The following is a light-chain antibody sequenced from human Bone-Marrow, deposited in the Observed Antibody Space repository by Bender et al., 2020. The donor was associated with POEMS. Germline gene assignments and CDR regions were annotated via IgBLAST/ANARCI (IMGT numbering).Light chain of an antibody. V-gene: IGLV2-11*01. CDR3: CSYTGSSSWV. CDR2: DVS. Sequence: QSALTQPRSVSGSPGQSVTISCTGTRSDVGGYTYLSWYQQHPGKAPKVIIHDVSKRPSGVPDRFSGSKSGNTASLTISGLQAEDEADYYCCSYTGSSSWVFGGGTKLTVL. J-gene: IGLJ3*02. CDR1: RSDVGGYTY.